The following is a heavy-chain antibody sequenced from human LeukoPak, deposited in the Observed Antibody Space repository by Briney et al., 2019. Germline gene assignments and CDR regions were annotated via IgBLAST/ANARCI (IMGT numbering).Heavy chain of an antibody. D-gene: IGHD3-22*01. Sequence: PSETLSLTCAVYGGSFSGYYWSWIRQPPGKGLEWIGEINHSGSTNYNPSLKSRVTISVDTSKNQFSLKLSSVTAADTAVYYCASQYYYDSSGYYVSWGQGTLVTVSS. CDR2: INHSGST. CDR3: ASQYYYDSSGYYVS. V-gene: IGHV4-34*01. CDR1: GGSFSGYY. J-gene: IGHJ5*02.